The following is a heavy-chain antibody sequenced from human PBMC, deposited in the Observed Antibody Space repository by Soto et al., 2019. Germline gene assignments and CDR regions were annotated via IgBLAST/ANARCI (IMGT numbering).Heavy chain of an antibody. CDR1: GFTFSNHS. D-gene: IGHD2-15*01. J-gene: IGHJ6*02. Sequence: PGGSLRLSCAASGFTFSNHSMNWVRQAPGKGLEWVSYISNISNARYYADSVKGRFTISRDNAKNSLYLQMNSLRDKDTAVYYCARVTPTVGGDVWGQGTTVTVSS. CDR2: ISNISNAR. V-gene: IGHV3-48*02. CDR3: ARVTPTVGGDV.